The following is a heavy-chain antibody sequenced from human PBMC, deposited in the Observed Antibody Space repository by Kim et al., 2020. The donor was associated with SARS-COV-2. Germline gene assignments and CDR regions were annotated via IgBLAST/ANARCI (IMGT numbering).Heavy chain of an antibody. D-gene: IGHD3-22*01. CDR3: ARDRGQADSSGYFDSYYYYGMDV. J-gene: IGHJ6*02. CDR1: GGSVSSGSYY. Sequence: SETLSLTCTVSGGSVSSGSYYWSWIRQPPGKGLEWIGYIYYSGSTNYNPSLKSRVTISVDTSKNQFSLKLSSVTAADTAVYYCARDRGQADSSGYFDSYYYYGMDVWGQGTTVTVSS. V-gene: IGHV4-61*01. CDR2: IYYSGST.